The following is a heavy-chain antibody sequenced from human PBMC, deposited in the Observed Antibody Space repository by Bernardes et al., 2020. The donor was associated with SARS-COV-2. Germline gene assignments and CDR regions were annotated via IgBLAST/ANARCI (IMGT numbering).Heavy chain of an antibody. D-gene: IGHD2-15*01. V-gene: IGHV5-10-1*01. J-gene: IGHJ6*02. Sequence: GESLKISCKGSGYSFTSYWISWVRQMPGKGLEWMGRIDPSDSYTNYSPSFQGHVTISADKSISTAYLQWSSLKASDTAMYYCARLIECSGGSCYPYYYYGMDVWGQGTTVTVSS. CDR3: ARLIECSGGSCYPYYYYGMDV. CDR2: IDPSDSYT. CDR1: GYSFTSYW.